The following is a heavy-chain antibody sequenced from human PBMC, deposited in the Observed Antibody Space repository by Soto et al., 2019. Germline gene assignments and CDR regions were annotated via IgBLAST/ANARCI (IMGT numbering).Heavy chain of an antibody. Sequence: QVQVMQSGAEVKKPGDSVKVSCKTSGYIFSDYGINWVRQAPGQGLEWMGWISGYSGNANLAQKFQGRVTMTTDKSTRTAYMELRRLRSEDTAVYYCAERPSGTPWGESDSWGQGTLVTVSS. CDR3: AERPSGTPWGESDS. V-gene: IGHV1-18*04. CDR2: ISGYSGNA. D-gene: IGHD3-10*01. J-gene: IGHJ4*02. CDR1: GYIFSDYG.